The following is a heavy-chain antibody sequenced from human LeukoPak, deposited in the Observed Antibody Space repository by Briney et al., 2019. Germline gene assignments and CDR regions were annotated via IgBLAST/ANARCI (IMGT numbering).Heavy chain of an antibody. CDR1: GGSFSGYY. Sequence: SETLSLTCAVCGGSFSGYYWSWIRQPPGKGLEWIGEINHSGSTNYNPSLKSRVTISVDTSKNQFSLKLSSVTAADTAVYYCARGSPYYDFWSGYYTNYYGMDVWGQGTTVTVSS. D-gene: IGHD3-3*01. CDR3: ARGSPYYDFWSGYYTNYYGMDV. CDR2: INHSGST. J-gene: IGHJ6*02. V-gene: IGHV4-34*01.